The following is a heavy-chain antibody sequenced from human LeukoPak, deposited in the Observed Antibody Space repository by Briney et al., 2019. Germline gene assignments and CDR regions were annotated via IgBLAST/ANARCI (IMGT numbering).Heavy chain of an antibody. CDR1: GYTFTSYY. D-gene: IGHD3-22*01. J-gene: IGHJ4*02. V-gene: IGHV1-46*01. CDR3: ASRNRPSYYYDSSGYYWDY. Sequence: ASAKVSCKASGYTFTSYYMHWVRQAPGQGLEWMGIINPSGGSTSYAQKFQGRVTMTRDTSTSTVYMELSRLRSDDTAVYYCASRNRPSYYYDSSGYYWDYWGQGTLVTVSS. CDR2: INPSGGST.